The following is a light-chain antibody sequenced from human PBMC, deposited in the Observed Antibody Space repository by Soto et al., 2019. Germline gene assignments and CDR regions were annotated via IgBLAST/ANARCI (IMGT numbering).Light chain of an antibody. V-gene: IGKV2D-29*02. CDR2: EVS. CDR3: MQSTQLPLT. Sequence: DIVMSQPPLSLSVTPGQPASISFRSSQSLLSSGGETYLFWYLQRPGQSPQLLIYEVSNRISAVPDRFSGSGSGTDFTLKISRVEAEDAGVYYCMQSTQLPLTFGQGTRLEIK. CDR1: QSLLSSGGETY. J-gene: IGKJ5*01.